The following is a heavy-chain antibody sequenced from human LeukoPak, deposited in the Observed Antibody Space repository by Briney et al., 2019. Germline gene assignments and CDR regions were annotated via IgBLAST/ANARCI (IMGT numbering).Heavy chain of an antibody. CDR3: ARGNERGPYYYDSSGPHDAFDI. D-gene: IGHD3-22*01. J-gene: IGHJ3*02. V-gene: IGHV3-23*01. CDR1: GFTFSSYA. Sequence: GGSLRLSCAASGFTFSSYAMSWVRQAPGKGLEWVSAISGSGGSTYYADSVKGRFTISRDNSKNTLYLQMNSLRAEDTAVYYCARGNERGPYYYDSSGPHDAFDIWGQGTMVTVSS. CDR2: ISGSGGST.